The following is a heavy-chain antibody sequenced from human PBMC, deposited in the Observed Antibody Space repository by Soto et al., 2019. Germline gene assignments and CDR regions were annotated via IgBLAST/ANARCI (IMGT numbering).Heavy chain of an antibody. CDR2: ISTFKGYT. D-gene: IGHD3-22*01. CDR1: GYSFTSYG. CDR3: ARVDDYYDSTGHYFTFFTY. V-gene: IGHV1-18*01. J-gene: IGHJ4*02. Sequence: ASSVTVSCQASGYSFTSYGIGWVRQAPGQGLEWMGWISTFKGYTKYPQRLQGRVIMTTDAPTSTAYMELRSLRSDDTAVYYCARVDDYYDSTGHYFTFFTYWGQGSLVTVSS.